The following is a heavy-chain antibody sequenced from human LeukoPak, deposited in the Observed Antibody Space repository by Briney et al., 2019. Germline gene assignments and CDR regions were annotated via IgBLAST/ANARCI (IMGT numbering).Heavy chain of an antibody. D-gene: IGHD2-21*02. J-gene: IGHJ4*02. Sequence: GGSLRLSCAGSGLTFSGSAMDWVRQASGKGLEWIGRIRSKTNNYVTTYAASVKGRFTISRDDSQNTAYLQMNSLKTEDTAVYYCSRDTDTSTYCGGDCSNYWGQGTLVTVSS. CDR1: GLTFSGSA. V-gene: IGHV3-73*01. CDR3: SRDTDTSTYCGGDCSNY. CDR2: IRSKTNNYVT.